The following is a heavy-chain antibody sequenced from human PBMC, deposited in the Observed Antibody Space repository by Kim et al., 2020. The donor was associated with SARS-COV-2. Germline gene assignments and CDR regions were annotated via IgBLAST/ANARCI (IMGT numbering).Heavy chain of an antibody. CDR2: ISSSSSTI. D-gene: IGHD5-12*01. CDR3: ARVPRHLNEVEMATRHYYYYGMDV. Sequence: GGSLRLSCAASGFTFSSYSMNWVRQAPGKGLEWVSYISSSSSTIYYADSVKGRFTISRDNAKNSLYLQMNSLRDEDTAVYYCARVPRHLNEVEMATRHYYYYGMDVWGQGTTVTVSS. J-gene: IGHJ6*02. V-gene: IGHV3-48*02. CDR1: GFTFSSYS.